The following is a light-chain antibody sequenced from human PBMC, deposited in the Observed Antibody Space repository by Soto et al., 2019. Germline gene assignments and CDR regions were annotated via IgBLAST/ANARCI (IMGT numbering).Light chain of an antibody. CDR3: QQYNRNTWS. Sequence: IQMTQSPSTLSASLGGRVTITCRASQSVGTWVAWYQQKPGKAPKLLIYGASNLESGVPSRFSGSGSGTEFTLTITTLQPDDFATYFCQQYNRNTWSFGPGTKVDIK. J-gene: IGKJ1*01. CDR2: GAS. V-gene: IGKV1-5*01. CDR1: QSVGTW.